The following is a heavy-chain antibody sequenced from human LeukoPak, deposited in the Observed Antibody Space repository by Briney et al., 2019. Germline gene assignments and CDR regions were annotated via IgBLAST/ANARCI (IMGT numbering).Heavy chain of an antibody. CDR2: ISNSGGST. D-gene: IGHD2-2*03. Sequence: GGSLRLSCAASAFTFSSYTVSWVRQAPGKGLEWVSAISNSGGSTYYADSVKGRFTISRDNSKNTLYLQMNSLRAEDTAVYYCAKDGYVSWAYQLSHFDYWGQRTLVTVSS. V-gene: IGHV3-23*01. CDR3: AKDGYVSWAYQLSHFDY. CDR1: AFTFSSYT. J-gene: IGHJ4*02.